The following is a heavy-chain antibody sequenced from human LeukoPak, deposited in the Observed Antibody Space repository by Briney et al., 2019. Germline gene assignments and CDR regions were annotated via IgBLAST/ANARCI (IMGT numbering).Heavy chain of an antibody. Sequence: QPSETLSLTCTVSGGSISSYYWSWIRQPPGKGLEWIGYIYYSGSTNYNPSLKSRVTISVDTSKNQFSLKLSSVTAADTAVYYCARGRYYYDSSGSSFAAWGQGSLVTVSS. CDR3: ARGRYYYDSSGSSFAA. J-gene: IGHJ5*02. D-gene: IGHD3-22*01. CDR1: GGSISSYY. CDR2: IYYSGST. V-gene: IGHV4-59*01.